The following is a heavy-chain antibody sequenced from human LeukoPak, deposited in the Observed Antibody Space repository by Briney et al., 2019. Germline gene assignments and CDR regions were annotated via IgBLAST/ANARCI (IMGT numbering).Heavy chain of an antibody. D-gene: IGHD3-10*01. J-gene: IGHJ4*02. Sequence: ASVKVSCKASGYTFTSYGITWVRQAPGQGLERMGWISAYNGQTEYALKFQGRVTMTTDTSTSTAYMELRSLTSDDTGVYYCASDIMVLGHPVRPYFWGQGTLVSVSS. V-gene: IGHV1-18*04. CDR3: ASDIMVLGHPVRPYF. CDR2: ISAYNGQT. CDR1: GYTFTSYG.